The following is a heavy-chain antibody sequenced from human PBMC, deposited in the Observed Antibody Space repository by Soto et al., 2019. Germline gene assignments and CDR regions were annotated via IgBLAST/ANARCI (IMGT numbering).Heavy chain of an antibody. CDR2: TYYRSKWYN. D-gene: IGHD2-2*01. J-gene: IGHJ5*02. CDR1: GDSVSSNSAA. Sequence: PSQTLSLTCAISGDSVSSNSAAWNWIRQSPSRGLEWLGRTYYRSKWYNDYALSVKSRITINPDTSKNQFSLQMNSVTPEDTAVYYCARGRQGGYCISTSCYNWFDPWGQGTLVTVSS. V-gene: IGHV6-1*01. CDR3: ARGRQGGYCISTSCYNWFDP.